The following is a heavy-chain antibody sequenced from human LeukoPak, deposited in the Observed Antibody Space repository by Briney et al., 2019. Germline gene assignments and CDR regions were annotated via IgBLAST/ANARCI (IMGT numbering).Heavy chain of an antibody. CDR3: ATVSLRGRGDY. V-gene: IGHV3-23*01. D-gene: IGHD2-15*01. J-gene: IGHJ4*02. CDR1: GFNFSSYA. Sequence: GGSLRLSCAASGFNFSSYAMTWVRQAPGKGLEWLSVISVSGDRTYYADSVKGRFTISRDNSKNTLYLQMNSLRAEDTAVYYCATVSLRGRGDYWGQGALVTVSS. CDR2: ISVSGDRT.